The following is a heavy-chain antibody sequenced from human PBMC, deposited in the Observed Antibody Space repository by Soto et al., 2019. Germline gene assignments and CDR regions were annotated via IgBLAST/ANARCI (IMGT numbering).Heavy chain of an antibody. J-gene: IGHJ6*01. Sequence: QVQLVQSGAEVKKPGASVKVSCKASGYTFATYAIHWVRQAPGQRLEWMGWINTGNGYTEYSQNFRGRVTITRDTSANTAYMGLNSLKTEDPAFYFWKRGKSIFVNPGYLSYDMDVW. D-gene: IGHD3-9*01. CDR1: GYTFATYA. CDR2: INTGNGYT. V-gene: IGHV1-3*04. CDR3: KRGKSIFVNPGYLSYDMDV.